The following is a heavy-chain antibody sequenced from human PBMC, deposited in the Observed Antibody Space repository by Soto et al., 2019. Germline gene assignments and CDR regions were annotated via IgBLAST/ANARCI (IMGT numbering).Heavy chain of an antibody. Sequence: GGSLRLSCAASGLPFSAFAMHWVRQAPGKGLEWVAVISYDGGTKHYADAVKGRFTISRDNSNNTVYVEMNSLRPEDTAAYYCARGFETAAWFDPWGPGTLVTVSS. CDR2: ISYDGGTK. D-gene: IGHD3-10*01. CDR1: GLPFSAFA. J-gene: IGHJ5*02. V-gene: IGHV3-30*04. CDR3: ARGFETAAWFDP.